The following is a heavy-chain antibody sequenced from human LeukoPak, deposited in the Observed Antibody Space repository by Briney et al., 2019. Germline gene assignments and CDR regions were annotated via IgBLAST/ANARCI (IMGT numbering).Heavy chain of an antibody. D-gene: IGHD4-23*01. CDR2: MNSKTDGGTT. J-gene: IGHJ4*02. CDR1: GITFRNAS. CDR3: ASFCATTVVSGDS. V-gene: IGHV3-15*01. Sequence: GGSLRLSCAAPGITFRNASMTWVRQAPGKGLEWVGRMNSKTDGGTTDYAAPLKGRFTISRDDSRNTLYLQMNSLKTVVTAVYYCASFCATTVVSGDSWGQGSLVTVSS.